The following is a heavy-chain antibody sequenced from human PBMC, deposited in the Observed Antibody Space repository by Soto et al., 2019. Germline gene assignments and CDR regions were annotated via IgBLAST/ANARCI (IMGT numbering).Heavy chain of an antibody. Sequence: SEALSLPCTGSGDSITKSDYYWNWIRQSPGKGLEWIASIDYSGNTYYNPSLKSRVVISADTSKNLFSLKLRSVTAADTALYFCARAGPHSHGFHDWGQWTT. V-gene: IGHV4-30-4*01. D-gene: IGHD2-15*01. CDR3: ARAGPHSHGFHD. CDR2: IDYSGNT. J-gene: IGHJ6*02. CDR1: GDSITKSDYY.